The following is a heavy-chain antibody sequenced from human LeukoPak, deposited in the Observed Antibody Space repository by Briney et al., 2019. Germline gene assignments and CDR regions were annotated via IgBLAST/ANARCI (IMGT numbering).Heavy chain of an antibody. Sequence: ASVKVSCKASGYTFNGYYMHWVRQAPGQGLEWMGWLNPDSAGTNYAQRFQGRVTMTRDPSISTAYMELSRLKSDDTAVYYCARDHKPPFYDILTGYYTELVDYWGQGTLVTVSS. V-gene: IGHV1-2*02. CDR2: LNPDSAGT. J-gene: IGHJ4*02. CDR3: ARDHKPPFYDILTGYYTELVDY. CDR1: GYTFNGYY. D-gene: IGHD3-9*01.